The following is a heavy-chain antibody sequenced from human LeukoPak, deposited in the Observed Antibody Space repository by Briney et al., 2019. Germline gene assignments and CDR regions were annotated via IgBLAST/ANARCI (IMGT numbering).Heavy chain of an antibody. V-gene: IGHV4-59*08. CDR1: GGSMSNYW. D-gene: IGHD2-2*02. J-gene: IGHJ5*02. Sequence: PSETLSLTCTVSGGSMSNYWWNWIRQPPGKGLEWIGYIYYDGSTYYNPALNSRVTISIDTSKNQFSLKLNSVTAADTAVYYCARRLCSSLTCNIGPSGNWLNPWGQGTLVTVSS. CDR2: IYYDGST. CDR3: ARRLCSSLTCNIGPSGNWLNP.